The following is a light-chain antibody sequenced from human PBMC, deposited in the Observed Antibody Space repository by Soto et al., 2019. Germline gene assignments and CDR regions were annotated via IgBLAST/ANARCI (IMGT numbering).Light chain of an antibody. J-gene: IGKJ2*01. Sequence: EIVMTQSPATLSVSPGERATLSCRASQSISTNLAWYQQRPGQAPRLLIYGASTRATDIPDRFSGSGSGTEFTLIITSLQSEDCAVYYCQQYSTCPPKYTFGQGTKLEIK. CDR1: QSISTN. CDR2: GAS. V-gene: IGKV3-15*01. CDR3: QQYSTCPPKYT.